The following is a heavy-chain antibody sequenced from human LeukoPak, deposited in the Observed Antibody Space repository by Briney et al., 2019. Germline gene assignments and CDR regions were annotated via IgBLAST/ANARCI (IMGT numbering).Heavy chain of an antibody. J-gene: IGHJ4*02. CDR1: GGSISSYY. V-gene: IGHV4-59*01. CDR3: ARMGIVGATVWLDY. D-gene: IGHD1-26*01. Sequence: PSETLSLTSTVFGGSISSYYWSWIRQPPGKGLEWIGYIYYSGSTNYNPSLKSRVTISVDTSKNQFSLKLSSVTAADTAVYYCARMGIVGATVWLDYWGQGTLVTVSS. CDR2: IYYSGST.